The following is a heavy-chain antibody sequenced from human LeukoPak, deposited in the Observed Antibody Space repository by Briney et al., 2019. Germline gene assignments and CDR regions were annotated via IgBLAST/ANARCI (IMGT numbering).Heavy chain of an antibody. CDR1: GYTFTGYY. CDR3: ARDLLTAAGGGY. D-gene: IGHD6-13*01. J-gene: IGHJ4*02. V-gene: IGHV1-2*02. CDR2: INPNSGGT. Sequence: GASVTVSCKASGYTFTGYYMHWVRQARGQGLEWMGWINPNSGGTNYAQKFQGRVTMTRDTSISTAYMELSRLRSDDTAVYYCARDLLTAAGGGYWGQGTLVTVSS.